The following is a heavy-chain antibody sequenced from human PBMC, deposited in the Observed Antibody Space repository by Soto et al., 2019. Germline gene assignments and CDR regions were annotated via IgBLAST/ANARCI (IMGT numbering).Heavy chain of an antibody. CDR3: ARVWGGACDF. CDR2: IYYNGTT. V-gene: IGHV4-59*01. Sequence: QVQVQESGPGLVKPSETLSLTCTVPGGSISSYYWSWIRQPPGKGLEWIEYIYYNGTTNYNPSLKSRGTISVDTSKNQFSLKVSPVTAADTAVYYCARVWGGACDFWGQGTMVTVSS. CDR1: GGSISSYY. D-gene: IGHD3-10*01. J-gene: IGHJ3*01.